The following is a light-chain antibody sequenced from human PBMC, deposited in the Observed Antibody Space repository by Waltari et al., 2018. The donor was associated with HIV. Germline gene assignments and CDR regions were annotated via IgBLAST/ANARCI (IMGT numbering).Light chain of an antibody. CDR1: SLTSNT. CDR2: GNN. J-gene: IGLJ2*01. CDR3: NSRDSSGNHLV. V-gene: IGLV3-19*01. Sequence: SELTQDPAVSVAPGQTVRITCHGDSLTSNTVSWYQQKPGQAPVLVIYGNNNRPSGIPDRFSGSSSGNTASLTITGAQAEDEADYYCNSRDSSGNHLVFGGGTKLTVL.